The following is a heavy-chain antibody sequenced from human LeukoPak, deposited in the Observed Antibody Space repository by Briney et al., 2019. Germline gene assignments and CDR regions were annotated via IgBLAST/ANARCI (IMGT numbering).Heavy chain of an antibody. D-gene: IGHD1-26*01. CDR1: GYTFTSYG. Sequence: ASVKVSCKASGYTFTSYGISWVRQAPGQGLEWMGWISAYNGNTSYAQKLQGRVTMTTDTSTSTAYMELRSLRSDDTAVCYCARAYSGSYLWWFDPWGQGTLVTVSS. J-gene: IGHJ5*02. CDR2: ISAYNGNT. CDR3: ARAYSGSYLWWFDP. V-gene: IGHV1-18*01.